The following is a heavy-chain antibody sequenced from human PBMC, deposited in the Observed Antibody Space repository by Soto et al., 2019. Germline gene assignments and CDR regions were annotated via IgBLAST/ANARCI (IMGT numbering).Heavy chain of an antibody. V-gene: IGHV1-69*06. J-gene: IGHJ6*02. D-gene: IGHD2-21*01. Sequence: QVQLVQSGAEVKKPGSSVKVSCKASGGTFSNYGISWVRQAPGQGLEWVGGIIPILGTPNYAQKFQGRVTITADKSTSTAYMELSSLTSEDTAVYYCARRTGEARNYYYYYAMDVWGQGTTVTVSS. CDR3: ARRTGEARNYYYYYAMDV. CDR1: GGTFSNYG. CDR2: IIPILGTP.